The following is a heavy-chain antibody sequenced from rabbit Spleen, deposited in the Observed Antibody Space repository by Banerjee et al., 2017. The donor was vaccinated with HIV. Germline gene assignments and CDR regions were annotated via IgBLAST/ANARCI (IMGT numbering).Heavy chain of an antibody. Sequence: QEQLVESGGGLVKPGASLTLTCIASGVSFSGNSYMCWVRQAPGKGLEWIACIDTGSSGFTYFASWAKGRFTISKTSSTTVTLQMTSLTAADTATYFCARDAGTSFSTYGMDLWGPGTLVTVS. D-gene: IGHD8-1*01. CDR1: GVSFSGNSY. CDR2: IDTGSSGFT. J-gene: IGHJ6*01. CDR3: ARDAGTSFSTYGMDL. V-gene: IGHV1S45*01.